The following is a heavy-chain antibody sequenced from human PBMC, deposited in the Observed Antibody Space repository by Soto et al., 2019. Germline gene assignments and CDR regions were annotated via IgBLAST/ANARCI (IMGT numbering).Heavy chain of an antibody. Sequence: PGGSLRLSCSGSGFIFSIYAIHWVRQAPGKGLEYVSFISIDGSRTHYADSVKGRFTISRDNSKNTLYLQMNSLRAEDTAVYYCAKIAVAGTGSLSYWGQGTLVTVSS. CDR2: ISIDGSRT. CDR1: GFIFSIYA. D-gene: IGHD6-19*01. J-gene: IGHJ4*02. V-gene: IGHV3-64*04. CDR3: AKIAVAGTGSLSY.